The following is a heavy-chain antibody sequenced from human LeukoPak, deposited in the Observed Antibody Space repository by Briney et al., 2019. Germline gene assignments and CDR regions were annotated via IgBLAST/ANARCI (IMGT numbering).Heavy chain of an antibody. CDR3: VTDANRILGARGTGY. V-gene: IGHV3-15*07. D-gene: IGHD1-26*01. CDR2: IKNKHEHQAT. CDR1: GFDFSGAY. J-gene: IGHJ4*02. Sequence: GGSLRLSCAASGFDFSGAYMNWVRQAPGKGLVWVGLIKNKHEHQATDYAAPVRERFIITRDDSSSTLFLQMNSLKTEDTAVYYCVTDANRILGARGTGYWGQGILVTVSS.